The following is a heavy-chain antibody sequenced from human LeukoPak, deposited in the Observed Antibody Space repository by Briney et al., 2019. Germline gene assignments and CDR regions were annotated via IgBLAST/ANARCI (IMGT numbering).Heavy chain of an antibody. CDR2: IRYDGSNE. Sequence: GSLRLSCAASGFTLRSYGMHWVRQAPGKGLEWVAFIRYDGSNEYYADSVKGRFTISRDNSKNTLYLQMNSLRAEDTAVYYCARHLNYYMDVWGRGTTVTVSS. CDR3: ARHLNYYMDV. J-gene: IGHJ6*03. V-gene: IGHV3-30*02. CDR1: GFTLRSYG.